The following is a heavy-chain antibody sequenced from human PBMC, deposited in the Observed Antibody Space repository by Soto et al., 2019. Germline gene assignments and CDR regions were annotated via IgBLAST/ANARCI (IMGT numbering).Heavy chain of an antibody. J-gene: IGHJ6*02. CDR3: ARGPAPPFYGMDV. D-gene: IGHD2-2*01. V-gene: IGHV4-34*01. CDR1: GGSFSGYY. CDR2: INPSGST. Sequence: QVQLQQWGAGLLKPSETLSLTCAVYGGSFSGYYWNWIRQPPGKGLEWIGEINPSGSTNDNPSLNSRGNISVDTSKNQCSLKLSSVTAADTAVYYCARGPAPPFYGMDVWGQGTTVTVSS.